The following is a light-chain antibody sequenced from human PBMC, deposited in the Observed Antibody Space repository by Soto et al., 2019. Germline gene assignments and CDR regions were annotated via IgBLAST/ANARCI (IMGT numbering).Light chain of an antibody. V-gene: IGLV2-14*03. CDR2: DVS. Sequence: QSALTQPASVSGSPGQSITISCTGTSSDVGGSNYVSWYQQHPGKAPKLIIFDVSHRPSGFSNRFSGSKSGYTASLTISGLQAEDEADYYCSSYTSSSTYVFGTGTKVTVL. CDR3: SSYTSSSTYV. J-gene: IGLJ1*01. CDR1: SSDVGGSNY.